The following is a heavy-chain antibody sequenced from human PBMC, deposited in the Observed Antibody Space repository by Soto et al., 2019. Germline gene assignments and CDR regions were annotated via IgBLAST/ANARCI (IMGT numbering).Heavy chain of an antibody. J-gene: IGHJ4*03. CDR2: IYWDDDK. CDR3: AHSTWTGTKAYFDN. D-gene: IGHD1-1*01. CDR1: GFSLSTSAVG. Sequence: SPHTPLNPTQTPSLTSTAPGFSLSTSAVGVGWVRQPPGKALEWLALIYWDDDKRYSPSLQSRLTITKDTSKNQVVLIMINMDPSDTATYYCAHSTWTGTKAYFDNWGQGTLVTVS. V-gene: IGHV2-5*02.